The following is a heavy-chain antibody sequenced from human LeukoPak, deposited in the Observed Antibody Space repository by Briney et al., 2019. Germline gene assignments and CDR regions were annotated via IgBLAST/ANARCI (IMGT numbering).Heavy chain of an antibody. Sequence: ASVKLSCKASGYTFTGYYMHWVRQAPGQGLEWMGWINPNSGGTNYAQKFQGRVTMTRDTSISTAYMELSRLRSDDTAVYYCAREGIDSSGIRVYYYYYGMDVWGQGTTVTVSS. J-gene: IGHJ6*02. V-gene: IGHV1-2*02. CDR3: AREGIDSSGIRVYYYYYGMDV. D-gene: IGHD3-22*01. CDR2: INPNSGGT. CDR1: GYTFTGYY.